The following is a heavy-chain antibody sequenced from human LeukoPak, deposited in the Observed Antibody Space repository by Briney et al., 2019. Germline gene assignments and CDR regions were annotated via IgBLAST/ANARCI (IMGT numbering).Heavy chain of an antibody. CDR3: ARLPDYYDSSGPGYYFDY. CDR2: IYPGDSDT. D-gene: IGHD3-22*01. V-gene: IGHV5-51*01. Sequence: GESLKISCKGSGYSFTSYWIGWVRQMPGKGLEWMGIIYPGDSDTRYSPSFQGQVTISADKSISTAYLQWSSLKASDTAMYYCARLPDYYDSSGPGYYFDYWGQGTLVTVSS. J-gene: IGHJ4*02. CDR1: GYSFTSYW.